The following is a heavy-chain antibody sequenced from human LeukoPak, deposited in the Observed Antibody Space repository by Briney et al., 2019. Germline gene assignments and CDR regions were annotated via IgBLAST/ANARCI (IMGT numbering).Heavy chain of an antibody. CDR3: ARDPPMYYYDEPGSRDAFDI. J-gene: IGHJ3*02. D-gene: IGHD3-22*01. CDR2: ISYDGSNK. V-gene: IGHV3-30*03. Sequence: PGGSLRLSCAASGFTFSSYGMHWVRQAPGKGLEWVAVISYDGSNKYYAESVKGRFTISRDNSKNTLHLQMNSLRAEDTAVYYCARDPPMYYYDEPGSRDAFDIWGQGTMVTVSS. CDR1: GFTFSSYG.